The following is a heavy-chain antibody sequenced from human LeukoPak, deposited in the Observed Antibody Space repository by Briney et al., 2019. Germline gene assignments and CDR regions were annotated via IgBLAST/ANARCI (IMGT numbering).Heavy chain of an antibody. CDR1: GFTVSNNY. CDR3: ARDGVGSSWTTLDS. V-gene: IGHV3-66*01. D-gene: IGHD6-13*01. J-gene: IGHJ4*02. Sequence: GGSLRLSCAASGFTVSNNYMNWVRQAPGKGLEWVSVISSGGRTYSADSVKGRFTISRDNSKNTLYLQMSSLRVEDTAVYYCARDGVGSSWTTLDSWGQGTLVTVSS. CDR2: ISSGGRT.